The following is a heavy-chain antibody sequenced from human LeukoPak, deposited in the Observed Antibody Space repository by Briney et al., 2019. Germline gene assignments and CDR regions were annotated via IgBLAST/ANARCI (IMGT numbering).Heavy chain of an antibody. D-gene: IGHD6-19*01. CDR3: ARVGLYSSGWSA. CDR2: IKQDGSEK. J-gene: IGHJ4*02. V-gene: IGHV3-7*01. Sequence: GSLRLSCAASGFTFSSYWMSWVRQAPGKGLEWVANIKQDGSEKYYVDSVKGRFTISRDNTKNTVYLQMNSLRAEDTAVYYCARVGLYSSGWSAWGQGTLVTVSS. CDR1: GFTFSSYW.